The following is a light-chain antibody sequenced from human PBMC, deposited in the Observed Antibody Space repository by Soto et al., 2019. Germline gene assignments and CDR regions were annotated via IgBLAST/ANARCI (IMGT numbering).Light chain of an antibody. CDR1: STDVVGHKY. J-gene: IGLJ2*01. CDR3: SSYGGKKKIVI. V-gene: IGLV2-8*01. CDR2: EVS. Sequence: QSALTQPPSASGSLGSSVTISCTGTSTDVVGHKYVSWYQHHPGKAPKLILFEVSQRPSGVHHRFSGSKSGNTASLTFSGLRTEDEADYYCSSYGGKKKIVIFGGGTKLTVL.